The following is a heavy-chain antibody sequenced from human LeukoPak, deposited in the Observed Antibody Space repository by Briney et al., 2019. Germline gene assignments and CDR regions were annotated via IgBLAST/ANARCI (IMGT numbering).Heavy chain of an antibody. V-gene: IGHV3-53*01. Sequence: PGGSLRLSCAASGFTVNNLYMSWVRQAPGKGLEWVSSIGSDNKPHYSESVKGRFAISRDNSKNTLFLQLHNLRVEDTALYYCASDLHYYVAMDVWGQGTTVTVSS. CDR1: GFTVNNLY. CDR2: IGSDNKP. J-gene: IGHJ6*02. CDR3: ASDLHYYVAMDV. D-gene: IGHD3-10*02.